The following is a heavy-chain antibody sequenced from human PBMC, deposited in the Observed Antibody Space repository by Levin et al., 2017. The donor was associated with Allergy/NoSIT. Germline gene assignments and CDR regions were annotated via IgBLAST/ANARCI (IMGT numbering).Heavy chain of an antibody. CDR2: IYHSGST. Sequence: SCAVSGASISSSNWWTWVRQPPGKGLEWIGEIYHSGSTNYNPSLKSRVTISVDKSKNQFSLKLSSVTAADTAVYYCAREGPNTITFDYWGQGTLVTVSS. V-gene: IGHV4-4*02. CDR1: GASISSSNW. D-gene: IGHD5-12*01. J-gene: IGHJ4*02. CDR3: AREGPNTITFDY.